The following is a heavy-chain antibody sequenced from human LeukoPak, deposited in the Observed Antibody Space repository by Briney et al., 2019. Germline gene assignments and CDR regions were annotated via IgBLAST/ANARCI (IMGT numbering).Heavy chain of an antibody. V-gene: IGHV3-7*05. CDR3: ARNRGGGSGYSDY. CDR1: GXTFSSYW. J-gene: IGHJ4*02. Sequence: GGSLRLSCAASGXTFSSYWVDWVRQAPGKGLEWVAIIKSDGSDKYYVDSVKGRFTVSKDNAKNSLYLQMNSLRAEDTAMYYCARNRGGGSGYSDYWGQGTLVTVSS. D-gene: IGHD3-22*01. CDR2: IKSDGSDK.